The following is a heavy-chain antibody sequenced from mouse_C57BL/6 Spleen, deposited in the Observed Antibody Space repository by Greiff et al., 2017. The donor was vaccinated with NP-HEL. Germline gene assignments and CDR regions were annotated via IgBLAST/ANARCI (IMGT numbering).Heavy chain of an antibody. CDR2: INPNNGGT. Sequence: EVKLQQSGPELVKPGASVKISCKASGYTFTDYYMNWVKQSHGKSLEWIGDINPNNGGTSYNQKFKGKATLTVDKSSSTAYMELRSLTSEDSAVYYCARSPFTTVVAPFAYWGQGTLVTVSA. D-gene: IGHD1-1*01. CDR3: ARSPFTTVVAPFAY. V-gene: IGHV1-26*01. J-gene: IGHJ3*01. CDR1: GYTFTDYY.